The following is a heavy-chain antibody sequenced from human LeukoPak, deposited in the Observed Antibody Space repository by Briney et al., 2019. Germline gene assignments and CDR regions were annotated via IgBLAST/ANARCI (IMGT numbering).Heavy chain of an antibody. Sequence: ASLKVSRKVSGYTLTELSMHWVRQAPGNGLECMGVFDPEDGETIYAQKFQGRVTMTEDTSTDTAYMELSSLRSEDTAVYYCATNRYSGSYGVLYYFDYWGQGTLVTVSS. D-gene: IGHD1-26*01. V-gene: IGHV1-24*01. CDR2: FDPEDGET. J-gene: IGHJ4*02. CDR1: GYTLTELS. CDR3: ATNRYSGSYGVLYYFDY.